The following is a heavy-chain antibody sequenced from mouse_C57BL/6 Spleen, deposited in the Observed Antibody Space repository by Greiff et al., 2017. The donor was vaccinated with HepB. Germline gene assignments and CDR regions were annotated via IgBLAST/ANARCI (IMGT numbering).Heavy chain of an antibody. D-gene: IGHD2-1*01. Sequence: EVKLMESGGGLVQPGGSLKLSCAASGFTFSDYGMAWVRQAPRKGPEWVAFISNLAYSIYYADTVTGRFTISRENAKNTLYLEMCSLRSEDTTMYYCARGGYYYGNYGAMDYWGQGTSVTVSS. CDR2: ISNLAYSI. CDR1: GFTFSDYG. J-gene: IGHJ4*01. V-gene: IGHV5-15*01. CDR3: ARGGYYYGNYGAMDY.